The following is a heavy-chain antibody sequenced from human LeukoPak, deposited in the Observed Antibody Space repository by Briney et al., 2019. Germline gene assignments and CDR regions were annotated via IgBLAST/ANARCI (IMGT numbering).Heavy chain of an antibody. D-gene: IGHD3-9*01. CDR2: INPNSGGT. CDR1: GYTFTGYY. CDR3: AGDRNDILTGYYDY. Sequence: ASVKVSCKASGYTFTGYYMHWVRQAPGQGLEWMGWINPNSGGTNYAQKFQGRVTMTRDTSISTAYMELSRLRSDDTAVYYCAGDRNDILTGYYDYWGQGTLVTVSS. J-gene: IGHJ4*02. V-gene: IGHV1-2*02.